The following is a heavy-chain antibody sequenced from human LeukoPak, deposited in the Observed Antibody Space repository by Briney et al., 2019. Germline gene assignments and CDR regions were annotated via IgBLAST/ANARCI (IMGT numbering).Heavy chain of an antibody. CDR1: GLTFSSYA. D-gene: IGHD3-3*01. V-gene: IGHV3-23*01. CDR3: AKDPYYDFWSGYRVDNWFDP. J-gene: IGHJ5*02. Sequence: GGSLRLSCAASGLTFSSYAMSWVRQAPGKGLEWVSAISGSGGSTYYADSVKGRFTISRDNSKNTLYLQMNSLRAEYTAVYYCAKDPYYDFWSGYRVDNWFDPWGQGTLVTVSS. CDR2: ISGSGGST.